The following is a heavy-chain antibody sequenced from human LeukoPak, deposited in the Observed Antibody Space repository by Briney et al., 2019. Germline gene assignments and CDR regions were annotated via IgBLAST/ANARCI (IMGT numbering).Heavy chain of an antibody. J-gene: IGHJ4*02. V-gene: IGHV1-2*02. CDR1: GYTFTGYY. Sequence: ASVKVSCKASGYTFTGYYMHWVRQAPGQGLEWMGWINPNSGGTNYAQKFQGRVTMTRDTSIGTAYMELSRLRSDDTAVYYCARDRYYYDSSGYYDYWGQGTLVTVSS. D-gene: IGHD3-22*01. CDR2: INPNSGGT. CDR3: ARDRYYYDSSGYYDY.